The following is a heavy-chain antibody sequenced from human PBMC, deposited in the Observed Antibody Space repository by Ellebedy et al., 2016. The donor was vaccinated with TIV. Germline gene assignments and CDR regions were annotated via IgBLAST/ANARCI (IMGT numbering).Heavy chain of an antibody. V-gene: IGHV3-7*01. J-gene: IGHJ4*02. CDR3: ARAHF. CDR1: GFTFRNYC. D-gene: IGHD3-3*02. CDR2: IKEDGSEK. Sequence: GESLKISCAASGFTFRNYCMSWVRQAPGKGLEWVANIKEDGSEKDYVDLVKGRFTISRDNAKNSLYLQMNNLRVEDTAVYYCARAHFWGQGTLVTVSS.